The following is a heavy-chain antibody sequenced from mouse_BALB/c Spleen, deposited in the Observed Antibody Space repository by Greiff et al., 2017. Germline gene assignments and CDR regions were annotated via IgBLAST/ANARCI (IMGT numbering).Heavy chain of an antibody. CDR3: ARDGYYPWFAY. CDR2: ISSGGSYT. D-gene: IGHD2-3*01. J-gene: IGHJ3*01. V-gene: IGHV5-9-4*01. Sequence: EVQGVESGGGLVKPGGSLKLSCAASGFTFSSYAMSWVRQSPEKRLEWVAEISSGGSYTYYPDTVTGRFTISRDNAKNTLYLEMSSLRSEDTAMYYCARDGYYPWFAYWGQGTLVTVSA. CDR1: GFTFSSYA.